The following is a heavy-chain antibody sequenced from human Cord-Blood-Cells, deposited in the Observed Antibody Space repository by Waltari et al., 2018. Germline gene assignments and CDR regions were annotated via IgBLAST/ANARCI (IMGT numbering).Heavy chain of an antibody. J-gene: IGHJ4*02. CDR1: GGSFSGYY. CDR2: INHNGST. CDR3: AKTAWGKGFGY. Sequence: QVQLQQWGAGLLKPSETLSLTCAVYGGSFSGYYWSWLRQPPGKGLEWIGEINHNGSTNYHPSLKSRVTISVDTSKNQFSLKLSSVTAADTAVYYCAKTAWGKGFGYWGQGTLVTVSS. D-gene: IGHD7-27*01. V-gene: IGHV4-34*01.